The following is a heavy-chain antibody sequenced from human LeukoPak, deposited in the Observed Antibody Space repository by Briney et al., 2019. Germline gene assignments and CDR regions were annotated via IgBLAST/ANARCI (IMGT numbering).Heavy chain of an antibody. CDR2: IYPGDSDT. J-gene: IGHJ4*02. CDR3: ARRKYYDSSGYYPKYFDY. CDR1: GYSFTSYW. D-gene: IGHD3-22*01. Sequence: GESLKISCKGSGYSFTSYWIGWVRQMPGKGLEWMGIIYPGDSDTRYSPSFQGQVTTSADKSISTAYLQWSSLKASDTAMYYCARRKYYDSSGYYPKYFDYWGQGTLVTVSS. V-gene: IGHV5-51*01.